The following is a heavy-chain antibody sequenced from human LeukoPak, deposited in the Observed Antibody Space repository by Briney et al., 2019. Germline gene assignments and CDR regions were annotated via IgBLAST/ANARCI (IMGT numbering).Heavy chain of an antibody. CDR3: AKGIYSSGWSYFDY. V-gene: IGHV3-23*01. CDR1: GFTFSNSA. Sequence: GGSLRLSCAASGFTFSNSAMSWVRQAPGKGLEWISTLSGSGITTYYADSVKGRFTISRDNSKNTLYLQMNSLRAEDTAVYYCAKGIYSSGWSYFDYWGHGTLVTVSS. J-gene: IGHJ4*01. CDR2: LSGSGITT. D-gene: IGHD6-19*01.